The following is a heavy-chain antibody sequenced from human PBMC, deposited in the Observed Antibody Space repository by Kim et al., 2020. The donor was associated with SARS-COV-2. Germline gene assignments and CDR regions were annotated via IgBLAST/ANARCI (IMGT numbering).Heavy chain of an antibody. CDR3: ARGWYYGSGSYYKRKFDY. D-gene: IGHD3-10*01. CDR1: GGSFSGYY. Sequence: SETLSLTCAVYGGSFSGYYWSWIRQPPGKGLEWIGEINHSGSTNYNPSLKSRVTISVDTSKNQFSLKLSSVTDADTAVYYCARGWYYGSGSYYKRKFDY. CDR2: INHSGST. V-gene: IGHV4-34*01. J-gene: IGHJ4*01.